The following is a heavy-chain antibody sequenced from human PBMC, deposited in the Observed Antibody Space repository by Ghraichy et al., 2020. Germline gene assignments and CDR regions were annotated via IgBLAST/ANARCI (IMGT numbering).Heavy chain of an antibody. CDR1: GFTFSDHY. J-gene: IGHJ3*02. V-gene: IGHV3-72*01. Sequence: GGSLRLSCAASGFTFSDHYMDWVRQAPGKGLEWVGRSRSKADIYITEYATSGKGRFTISRDDSKNSLNLQMNSLKAEDTAVYFCAREWAWMDALDIWGQGAMIAVS. CDR3: AREWAWMDALDI. D-gene: IGHD5-12*01. CDR2: SRSKADIYIT.